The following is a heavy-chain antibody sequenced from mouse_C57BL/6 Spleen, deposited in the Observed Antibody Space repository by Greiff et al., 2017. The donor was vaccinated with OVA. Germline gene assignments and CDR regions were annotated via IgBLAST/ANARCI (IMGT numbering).Heavy chain of an antibody. CDR2: ISDGGSYT. D-gene: IGHD2-4*01. CDR3: ARDVITTYYYAMDY. J-gene: IGHJ4*01. V-gene: IGHV5-4*01. Sequence: EVMLVESGGGLVKPGGSLKLSCAASGFTFSSYAMSWVRQTPEKRLEWVATISDGGSYTYYPDNVKGRFTISRDNAKNNLYLQMSHLKSEDTAMYYCARDVITTYYYAMDYWGQGTSVTVSS. CDR1: GFTFSSYA.